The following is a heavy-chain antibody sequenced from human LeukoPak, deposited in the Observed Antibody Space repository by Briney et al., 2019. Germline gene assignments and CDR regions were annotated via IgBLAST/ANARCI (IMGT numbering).Heavy chain of an antibody. J-gene: IGHJ4*02. D-gene: IGHD3-10*01. CDR1: GYTLTELS. CDR2: FDPEDGET. V-gene: IGHV1-24*01. CDR3: ATEYYGSGSYYLDVGGY. Sequence: ASVKVSCKVCGYTLTELSMHWVRQAPGKGLEWMGGFDPEDGETIYAQKFQGRVTMTEDTSTDTAYMELSSLRSEDTAVYYCATEYYGSGSYYLDVGGYWGQGTLVTVSS.